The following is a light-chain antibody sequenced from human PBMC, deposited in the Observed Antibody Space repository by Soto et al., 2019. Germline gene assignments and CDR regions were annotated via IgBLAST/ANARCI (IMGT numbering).Light chain of an antibody. V-gene: IGKV3-15*01. Sequence: EIVMTHSPATLSVSPGERATLSCRASQSFSSNLAWYQQKPGQAPRLLIYGASTRATGIPARFSGSGSGTEFTLTISSLQSEDFAVYYCQQYNNWPLLTFGGGTKVEIK. CDR1: QSFSSN. CDR3: QQYNNWPLLT. J-gene: IGKJ4*01. CDR2: GAS.